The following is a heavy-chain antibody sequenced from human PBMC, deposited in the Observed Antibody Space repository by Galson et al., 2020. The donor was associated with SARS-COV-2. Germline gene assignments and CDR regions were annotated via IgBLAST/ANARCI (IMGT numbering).Heavy chain of an antibody. J-gene: IGHJ3*02. Sequence: SQTLSLTCTVSGGSISSGRYYWSWIRQHPGKGLEWIGYMYYTGSTYYNPSLKSRVTISEDRSKNQFSLKLTSVTAADTAVYYCARAGSIYGADAFDIWGQGTMVSVSS. D-gene: IGHD3-3*02. CDR1: GGSISSGRYY. CDR2: MYYTGST. V-gene: IGHV4-31*03. CDR3: ARAGSIYGADAFDI.